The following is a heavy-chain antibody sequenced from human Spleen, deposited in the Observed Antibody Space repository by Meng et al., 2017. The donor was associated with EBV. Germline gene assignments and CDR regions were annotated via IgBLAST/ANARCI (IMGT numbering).Heavy chain of an antibody. CDR3: AAGYSSSRARYFQH. J-gene: IGHJ1*01. Sequence: VQLVQAGVEVKRPGSSVKVSCRASGDTFSIYSINWVRQAPGQGLEWMGGIIPLFQTTYYAQKFQGRITLTADESTSTVSMELSSLRYEDTAMFYCAAGYSSSRARYFQHWGQGTLVTVSS. CDR1: GDTFSIYS. V-gene: IGHV1-69*01. D-gene: IGHD6-13*01. CDR2: IIPLFQTT.